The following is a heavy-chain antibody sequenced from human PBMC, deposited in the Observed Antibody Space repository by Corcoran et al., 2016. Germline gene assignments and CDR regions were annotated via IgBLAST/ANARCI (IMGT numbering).Heavy chain of an antibody. CDR1: GGSISSSSYY. CDR2: IYYSGST. CDR3: ARGRGKLR. J-gene: IGHJ4*02. D-gene: IGHD1-7*01. V-gene: IGHV4-39*01. Sequence: HLQLQESGPGLVKPSETLSLTCTVSGGSISSSSYYWGWIRHPPGKGLEWIGSIYYSGSTYYNPSLKSRVTISVDTSKNQFSLKLSSVTAADTAVYYCARGRGKLRWCQGTLVTVSS.